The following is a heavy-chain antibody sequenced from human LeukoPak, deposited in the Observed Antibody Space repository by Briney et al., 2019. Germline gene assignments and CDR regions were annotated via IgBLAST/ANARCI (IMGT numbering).Heavy chain of an antibody. CDR1: GGSISSYY. Sequence: NPLETLSLTCTVSGGSISSYYWGWIRQPAGKGLEWIGRIYTSGSTNYNPSLKSRVTMSVDTSKNQFSLKLSSVTAADTAVYYCAREGFVRGPDYWGQGTLVTVSS. CDR2: IYTSGST. V-gene: IGHV4-4*07. J-gene: IGHJ4*02. CDR3: AREGFVRGPDY. D-gene: IGHD2-21*01.